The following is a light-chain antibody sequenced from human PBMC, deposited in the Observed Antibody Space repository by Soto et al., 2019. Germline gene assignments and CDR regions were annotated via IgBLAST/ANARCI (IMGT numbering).Light chain of an antibody. CDR1: RTDVGGFNH. V-gene: IGLV2-14*01. CDR3: SSYTSISALDV. Sequence: QSVLTQPASVSGSPGQSITISCTGTRTDVGGFNHVSWYQQHPGKAPKVIIYEVYNRPSGVSSRFSGSKSDNTASLTISGLQAEDEADYYCSSYTSISALDVFGTGTKVTVL. J-gene: IGLJ1*01. CDR2: EVY.